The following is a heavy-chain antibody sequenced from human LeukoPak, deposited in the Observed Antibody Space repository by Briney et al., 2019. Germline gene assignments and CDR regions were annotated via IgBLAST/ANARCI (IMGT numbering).Heavy chain of an antibody. CDR1: GGSIRSSSYY. V-gene: IGHV4-39*01. CDR2: ISYSGTT. Sequence: KTSETLSLTRTVSGGSIRSSSYYWGCIRQPPGKGLEWIGSISYSGTTYYNPSLKSRVIISVDTSKNQFPLKLSSVTAADTAVYYCARQIMTGTKRFDPWGQGTLVTVSS. D-gene: IGHD1-1*01. CDR3: ARQIMTGTKRFDP. J-gene: IGHJ5*02.